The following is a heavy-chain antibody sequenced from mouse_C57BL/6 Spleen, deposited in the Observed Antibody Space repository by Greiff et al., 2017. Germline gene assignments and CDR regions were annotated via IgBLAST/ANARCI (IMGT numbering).Heavy chain of an antibody. CDR2: ISNGGGST. J-gene: IGHJ1*03. CDR3: ARYYYGSSLYFDV. Sequence: EVHLVESGGGLVQPGGSLKLSCAASGFTFSDYYMYWVRQTPEKRLEWVAYISNGGGSTYYPDTVKGRFTITRDNAKNTLYLQMSRLKSEDTAMYYCARYYYGSSLYFDVWGTGTTVTVSS. V-gene: IGHV5-12*01. CDR1: GFTFSDYY. D-gene: IGHD1-1*01.